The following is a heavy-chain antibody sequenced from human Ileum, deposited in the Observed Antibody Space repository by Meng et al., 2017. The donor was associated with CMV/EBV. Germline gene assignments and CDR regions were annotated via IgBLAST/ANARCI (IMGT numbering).Heavy chain of an antibody. CDR2: ITYSGTT. CDR1: GDSISSGDYF. V-gene: IGHV4-39*07. J-gene: IGHJ4*02. CDR3: VRASITMIDY. Sequence: LQLQESGPGLVKPSETLSLPCTVSGDSISSGDYFWGWIRQPPKGLEWVASITYSGTTYYNPSLKSRVTMSVDTSKNQFSLKLNSVTAADTAVYYCVRASITMIDYWGQGTLVTVSS. D-gene: IGHD3-22*01.